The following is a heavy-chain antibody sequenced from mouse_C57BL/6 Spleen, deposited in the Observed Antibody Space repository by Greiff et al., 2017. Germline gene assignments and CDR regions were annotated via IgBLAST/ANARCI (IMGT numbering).Heavy chain of an antibody. V-gene: IGHV2-5*01. J-gene: IGHJ4*01. CDR1: GFSLTSYG. CDR2: IWRGGST. Sequence: QVQLQQSGPGLVQPSQSLSITCTVSGFSLTSYGVHWVRQSPGQGLEWLGVIWRGGSTDYNAAFMSRLSITKDNSKSQVFFKMNSLQADDTAIYYCAKNEKIHYYAMDYWGQGTSVTVSS. CDR3: AKNEKIHYYAMDY.